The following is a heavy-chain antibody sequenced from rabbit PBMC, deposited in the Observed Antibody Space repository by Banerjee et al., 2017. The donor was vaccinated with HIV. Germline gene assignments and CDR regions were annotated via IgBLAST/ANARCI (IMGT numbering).Heavy chain of an antibody. CDR3: AGSLGGAVYSFNL. D-gene: IGHD1-1*01. J-gene: IGHJ4*01. V-gene: IGHV1S40*01. CDR2: IYTSSGST. Sequence: QSLEESGGDLVKPGASLTLTCTASGIDFSSSYYMCWVRQAPGKGLEWIACIYTSSGSTYYASWAKGRFTISKTSSTTVTLQMTSLTAADTATYFCAGSLGGAVYSFNLWGPGTLVTVS. CDR1: GIDFSSSYY.